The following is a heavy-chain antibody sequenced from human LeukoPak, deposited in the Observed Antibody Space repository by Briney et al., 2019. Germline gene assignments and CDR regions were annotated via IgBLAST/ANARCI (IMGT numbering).Heavy chain of an antibody. Sequence: PGGSLRLSCAASGYTFSSYDINWVRQAPGKGLEWVSYISSSGSTIYYADSVKGRLTISRDNAKNSLYLQMSSLRAEDTAVYYCARVSSGSYYILDYWGQGTLVTASS. J-gene: IGHJ4*02. CDR2: ISSSGSTI. V-gene: IGHV3-48*03. D-gene: IGHD1-26*01. CDR1: GYTFSSYD. CDR3: ARVSSGSYYILDY.